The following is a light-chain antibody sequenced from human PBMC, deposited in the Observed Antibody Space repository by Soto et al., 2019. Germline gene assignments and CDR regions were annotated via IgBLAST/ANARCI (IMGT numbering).Light chain of an antibody. CDR1: QSVPKNY. J-gene: IGKJ1*01. Sequence: EIVLTQSPATLSLSPGERATLSCRASQSVPKNYLACYQQKPGQAPRLLIYGPSSRATGIPDRFSGSGSGTDFTLSISRLEPEDFAVYYCHQYANSPQTFGQGTKVEIK. CDR2: GPS. CDR3: HQYANSPQT. V-gene: IGKV3-20*01.